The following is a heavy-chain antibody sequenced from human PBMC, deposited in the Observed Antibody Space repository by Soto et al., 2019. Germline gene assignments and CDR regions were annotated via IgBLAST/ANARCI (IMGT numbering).Heavy chain of an antibody. Sequence: EVQLVETGGGLIQPGGSLRLSCAASGFTVSSNYMSWVRQAPGKGLEWVSVIYSGGSTYYADSVKGRFTISRDNSKNTLYLQMNSLRAEDTAVYYCARDVGYCSGGSCYEGYCDYWGQGTLVTVSS. CDR3: ARDVGYCSGGSCYEGYCDY. D-gene: IGHD2-15*01. J-gene: IGHJ4*02. CDR2: IYSGGST. V-gene: IGHV3-53*02. CDR1: GFTVSSNY.